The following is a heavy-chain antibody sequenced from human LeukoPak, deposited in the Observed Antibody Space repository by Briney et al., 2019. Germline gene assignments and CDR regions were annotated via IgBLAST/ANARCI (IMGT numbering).Heavy chain of an antibody. Sequence: ASVTVSCKASGYTFTSYDINWVRQATGQGLEWMGWMNPNSGNTDYAQKFQGRVTMTRNTSISTAYMELSSLRSEDTAVYYCARGRRIQLWLLGLAYYYYYGMDVWGQGTTVTVSS. CDR1: GYTFTSYD. V-gene: IGHV1-8*01. J-gene: IGHJ6*02. CDR3: ARGRRIQLWLLGLAYYYYYGMDV. D-gene: IGHD5-18*01. CDR2: MNPNSGNT.